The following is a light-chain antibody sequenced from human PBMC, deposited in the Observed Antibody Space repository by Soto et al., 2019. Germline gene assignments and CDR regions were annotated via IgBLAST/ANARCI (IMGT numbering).Light chain of an antibody. J-gene: IGKJ4*01. CDR2: GAS. V-gene: IGKV1-17*03. Sequence: DIQMTHSPSAMSASVGDRVTITCRASQGINNYLVWFQQKPGRVPKRLISGASRLQPGVPSRFSGSGFGTEFTLTISSLQPEDFATYYCLHHYTCPLAFGGGTKVDIK. CDR3: LHHYTCPLA. CDR1: QGINNY.